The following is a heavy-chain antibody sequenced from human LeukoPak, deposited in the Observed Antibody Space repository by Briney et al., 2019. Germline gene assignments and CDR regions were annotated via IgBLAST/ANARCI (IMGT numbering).Heavy chain of an antibody. CDR2: IYPGDSDT. CDR3: ARQKGFVAVPAVIVGDWFDP. D-gene: IGHD2-2*02. J-gene: IGHJ5*02. Sequence: GESLKISCKGSGYSFTSYWIGWVRQMPGKGLEWMGIIYPGDSDTRYSPSFQGQVTISADKSISTAYLQWSSLKASDTAMYYCARQKGFVAVPAVIVGDWFDPWGQGTLVTVSS. V-gene: IGHV5-51*01. CDR1: GYSFTSYW.